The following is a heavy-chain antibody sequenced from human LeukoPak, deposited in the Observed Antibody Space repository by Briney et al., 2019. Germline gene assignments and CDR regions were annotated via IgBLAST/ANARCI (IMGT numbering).Heavy chain of an antibody. CDR3: ARGRPFDWLLYNY. D-gene: IGHD3-9*01. CDR2: INHSGST. Sequence: PSETLSLTCAVYSGSFSGYYWSWIRQPPGKGLEWIGEINHSGSTNYNPSLKSRVTISVDTSKNQFSLKLSSVTAADTAVYYCARGRPFDWLLYNYWGQGTLVTVSS. J-gene: IGHJ4*02. V-gene: IGHV4-34*01. CDR1: SGSFSGYY.